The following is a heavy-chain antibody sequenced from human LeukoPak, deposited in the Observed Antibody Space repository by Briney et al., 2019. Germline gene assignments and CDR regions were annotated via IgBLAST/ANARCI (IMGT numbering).Heavy chain of an antibody. CDR2: ITPSGGT. CDR1: GYTFTSYA. V-gene: IGHV1-2*02. J-gene: IGHJ4*02. Sequence: EASVKVSCKASGYTFTSYAMHWVRQAPGQGLEWMGWITPSGGTNYPQKFQGRVAITRDTSITTAYMDLSRLTSDDTAVYYCARGRYGDGLAHFDYWGQGALVTVSS. CDR3: ARGRYGDGLAHFDY. D-gene: IGHD5-24*01.